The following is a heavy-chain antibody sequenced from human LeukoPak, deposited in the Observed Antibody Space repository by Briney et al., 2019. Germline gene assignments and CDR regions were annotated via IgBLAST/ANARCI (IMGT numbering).Heavy chain of an antibody. V-gene: IGHV3-23*01. CDR3: AKEGDSVVVAAADY. Sequence: GGSLRLSCAAPGFTFSSYAMSWVRQAPGKGLEWVSAISGSGGSTYYADSVKGRFTISRDNSKNTLYLQMNSLRAEDTAVYYCAKEGDSVVVAAADYWGQGTLVTVSS. CDR2: ISGSGGST. J-gene: IGHJ4*02. D-gene: IGHD2-15*01. CDR1: GFTFSSYA.